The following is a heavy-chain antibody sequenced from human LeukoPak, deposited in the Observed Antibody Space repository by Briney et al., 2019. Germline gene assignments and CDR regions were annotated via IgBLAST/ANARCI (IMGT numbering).Heavy chain of an antibody. CDR1: GFTVSSNY. J-gene: IGHJ4*02. D-gene: IGHD6-19*01. CDR2: IYSGGST. CDR3: ASSGYSSGWYRHDY. Sequence: GGSLRLSCAASGFTVSSNYMSWVRQAPGKGLEWVSVIYSGGSTYYADSVKGRFTISRDNSKNTLYLQMNSLRAEHTAVYYCASSGYSSGWYRHDYWGQGTLVTVSS. V-gene: IGHV3-66*01.